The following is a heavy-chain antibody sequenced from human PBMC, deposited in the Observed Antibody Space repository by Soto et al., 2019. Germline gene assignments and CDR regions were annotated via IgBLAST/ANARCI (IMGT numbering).Heavy chain of an antibody. CDR1: GGSISSGDYY. D-gene: IGHD3-10*01. Sequence: PSETLSLTCTVSGGSISSGDYYWSWIRQPPGKGLEWIGYIYYSGSTNYNPSLKSRVTISVDTSKNQFSLKMSSVTAADKAVDECALGDDDAFDIWGQGTMVPVSS. CDR2: IYYSGST. V-gene: IGHV4-61*08. J-gene: IGHJ3*02. CDR3: ALGDDDAFDI.